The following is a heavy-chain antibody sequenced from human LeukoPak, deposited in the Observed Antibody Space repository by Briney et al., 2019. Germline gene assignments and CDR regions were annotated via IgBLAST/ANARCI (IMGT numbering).Heavy chain of an antibody. CDR3: AKDTWGELLPEYAFDI. V-gene: IGHV3-23*01. CDR2: ISGSGGST. CDR1: GFTFSSYA. Sequence: GGSLRLSCAASGFTFSSYAMSWVRQAPGKGLEWVSAISGSGGSTYYADSVKGRFTLSRDNSKNTLYLQMNSLRAEDTAVYYCAKDTWGELLPEYAFDIWGQGTMVTVSS. D-gene: IGHD1-26*01. J-gene: IGHJ3*02.